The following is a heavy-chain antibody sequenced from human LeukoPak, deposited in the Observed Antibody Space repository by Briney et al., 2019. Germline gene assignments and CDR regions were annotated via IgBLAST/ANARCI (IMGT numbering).Heavy chain of an antibody. CDR2: INTDGSST. D-gene: IGHD6-6*01. CDR3: ARGGVYSTSAVDY. CDR1: GFTFSSYW. J-gene: IGHJ4*02. V-gene: IGHV3-74*01. Sequence: PGGSLRLSCAASGFTFSSYWMHWVRQAPGKGLLWVSRINTDGSSTTYADSVKGRFTISRENAKNTLYLQMNSLRAEDTAVYYCARGGVYSTSAVDYWGQGTLVTVSS.